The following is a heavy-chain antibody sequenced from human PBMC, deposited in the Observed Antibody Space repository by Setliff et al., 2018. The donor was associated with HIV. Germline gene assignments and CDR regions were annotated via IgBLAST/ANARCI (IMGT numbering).Heavy chain of an antibody. CDR2: ISFGSTYI. CDR3: ARSGGIGNYNWDV. D-gene: IGHD3-16*01. CDR1: GFTFSSYC. Sequence: PGGSLSLSCVASGFTFSSYCMDWFRQAPGKGLEWVSSISFGSTYIYQSDSVRGRFTISRDDAKKSLYLQMNRLGAEDTAVYYCARSGGIGNYNWDVWGKGTTVTVSS. J-gene: IGHJ6*03. V-gene: IGHV3-21*01.